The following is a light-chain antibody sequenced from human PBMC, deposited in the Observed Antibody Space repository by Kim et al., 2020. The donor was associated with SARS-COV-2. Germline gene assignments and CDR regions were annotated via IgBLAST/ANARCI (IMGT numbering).Light chain of an antibody. CDR2: VYSDGRH. J-gene: IGLJ2*01. V-gene: IGLV4-69*01. CDR3: QTWGSGIGV. CDR1: SGRINYA. Sequence: QPVLTQSPSASASLGASVKLTCTLSSGRINYAIAWLQQQPGKGPRYLTRVYSDGRHTKGDGIPDRFSGSSSGSEYSLTISSLQSEDEADYYCQTWGSGIGVFGGGTQLTVL.